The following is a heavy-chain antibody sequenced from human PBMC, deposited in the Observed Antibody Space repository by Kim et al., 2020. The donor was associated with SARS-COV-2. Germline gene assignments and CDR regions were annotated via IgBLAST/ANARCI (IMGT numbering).Heavy chain of an antibody. CDR3: PTDPEVLLWFGDDYYYYGMDV. D-gene: IGHD3-10*01. J-gene: IGHJ6*02. Sequence: GGSLRLSCAASGFTFSNAWMSWVRQAPGKGLEWVGRIKSKTDGGTTDYAAPVKGRFTISRDDSKNTLYLQMNSLKTEDTAVYYCPTDPEVLLWFGDDYYYYGMDVWGQGTTVTVSS. CDR1: GFTFSNAW. CDR2: IKSKTDGGTT. V-gene: IGHV3-15*01.